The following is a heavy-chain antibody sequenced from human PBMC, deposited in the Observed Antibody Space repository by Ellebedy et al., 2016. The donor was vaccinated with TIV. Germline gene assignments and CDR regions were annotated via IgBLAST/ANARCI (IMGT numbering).Heavy chain of an antibody. CDR3: ARLRDDAFDI. J-gene: IGHJ3*02. Sequence: MPSETLSLTCTVSGGSISSYYWSWIRQPPGKGLEWIGYIYYSGSTNYNPSLKSRVTISVDTSKNQFSLKLSSVTAADTAVYYCARLRDDAFDIWGQGTMVTVSS. CDR2: IYYSGST. CDR1: GGSISSYY. D-gene: IGHD3-16*01. V-gene: IGHV4-59*08.